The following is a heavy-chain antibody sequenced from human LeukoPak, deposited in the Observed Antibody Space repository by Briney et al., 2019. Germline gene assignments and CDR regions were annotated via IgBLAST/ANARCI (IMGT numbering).Heavy chain of an antibody. J-gene: IGHJ4*02. Sequence: GGSLRLSCAASGFTFSSYSMNWVRQAPGKGLEWVSSISSSSSYIYYADSVKGRFTISRDNAKNSPYLQMNSLRAEDTAVYYCARFAGATFSYWGQGTLVTVSS. D-gene: IGHD1-26*01. CDR1: GFTFSSYS. V-gene: IGHV3-21*03. CDR2: ISSSSSYI. CDR3: ARFAGATFSY.